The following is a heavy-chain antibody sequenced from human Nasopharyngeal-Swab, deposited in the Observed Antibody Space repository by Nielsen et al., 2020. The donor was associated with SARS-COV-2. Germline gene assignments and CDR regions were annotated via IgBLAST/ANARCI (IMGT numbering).Heavy chain of an antibody. D-gene: IGHD2-15*01. CDR2: ISAYNGNT. CDR1: GYTFTSYG. V-gene: IGHV1-18*01. J-gene: IGHJ6*02. CDR3: ASGHLVVVVAATNYYYGMDV. Sequence: ASVKVSCKASGYTFTSYGISWVRQAPGQGLEWMGWISAYNGNTNYAQKLQGRVTMTTDTSTSTAYMELRSLRSDDTAVYYRASGHLVVVVAATNYYYGMDVWGQGATVTVSS.